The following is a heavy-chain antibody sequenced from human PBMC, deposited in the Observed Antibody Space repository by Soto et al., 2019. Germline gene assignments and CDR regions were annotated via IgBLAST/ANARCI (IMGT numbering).Heavy chain of an antibody. CDR2: INTDGSST. CDR1: GLTFSSYW. J-gene: IGHJ4*02. CDR3: VRSKGGYSYGTPFDY. V-gene: IGHV3-74*01. D-gene: IGHD5-18*01. Sequence: GGSLRLSCAASGLTFSSYWMHWVRQAPGKGLVWVSRINTDGSSTTCADSVKGRFTISRDNTENTLYLQMNSLRVEDTALYYCVRSKGGYSYGTPFDYCGQGTLVTVSS.